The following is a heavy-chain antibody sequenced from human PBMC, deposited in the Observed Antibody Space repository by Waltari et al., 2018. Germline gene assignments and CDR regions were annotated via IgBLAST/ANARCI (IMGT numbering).Heavy chain of an antibody. D-gene: IGHD3-10*01. CDR3: ARGRGYSVVVRGVDTGFCWFDP. CDR2: INHGGST. V-gene: IGHV4-34*01. CDR1: GGSFSGYY. Sequence: QVQLQQWGAGLLRPSETLSLTCAVYGGSFSGYYWTWIRQPPGKGLEWIGEINHGGSTNYNPSLKSRVTISIDTARNQFSLKLSSVTAADTAVYYCARGRGYSVVVRGVDTGFCWFDPWGQGTLVTVSS. J-gene: IGHJ5*02.